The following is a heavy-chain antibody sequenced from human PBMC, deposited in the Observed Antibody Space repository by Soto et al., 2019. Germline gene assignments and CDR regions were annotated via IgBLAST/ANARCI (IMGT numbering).Heavy chain of an antibody. D-gene: IGHD3-9*01. J-gene: IGHJ4*02. V-gene: IGHV3-30*18. CDR1: GFTFSSYG. Sequence: QVQLVESGGGVVQPGRSLRLSCAASGFTFSSYGMHWVRQAPGKALEWVAVISYDGSNKYYADSVKGRFTISRDNSKNTLYLQMNSLRAEDTAVYYCAKEGGSGYDILTGPFDYWGQGTLVSVSS. CDR3: AKEGGSGYDILTGPFDY. CDR2: ISYDGSNK.